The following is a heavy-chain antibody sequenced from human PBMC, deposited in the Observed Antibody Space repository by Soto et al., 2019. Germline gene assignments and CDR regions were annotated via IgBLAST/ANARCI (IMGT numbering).Heavy chain of an antibody. D-gene: IGHD2-15*01. CDR2: MSGRGGKR. V-gene: IGHV3-23*01. CDR1: GFSFSSYA. CDR3: ARVPVAQYCSGDSCYDPFDF. Sequence: GGSRTLSCAASGFSFSSYAMYWVRQAPEKGPEGAAGMSGRGGKRYYADAVQGRFTIPRGNCKNTLSLHMNSLRAEDTAVYYCARVPVAQYCSGDSCYDPFDFWGQGILVTVSS. J-gene: IGHJ4*02.